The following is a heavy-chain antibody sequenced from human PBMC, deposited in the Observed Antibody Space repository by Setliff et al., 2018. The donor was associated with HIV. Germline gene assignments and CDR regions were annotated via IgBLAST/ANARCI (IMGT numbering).Heavy chain of an antibody. Sequence: KTSETLSLTCTVSGGSISNDYWGWVRQPPGKGLEWIGFVYLSGRITYNPSLKSRVTISIDRSKNEFSLKLSSVTAADTALYYCARDRDYGGNRDAFDIWGQGIMVTVSS. CDR3: ARDRDYGGNRDAFDI. V-gene: IGHV4-59*01. CDR2: VYLSGRI. CDR1: GGSISNDY. J-gene: IGHJ3*02. D-gene: IGHD4-17*01.